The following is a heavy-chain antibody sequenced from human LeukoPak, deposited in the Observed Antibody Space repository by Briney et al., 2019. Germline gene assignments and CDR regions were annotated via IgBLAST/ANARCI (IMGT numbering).Heavy chain of an antibody. CDR1: GYTFTSYD. D-gene: IGHD3-22*01. Sequence: ASVKVSCKASGYTFTSYDINWVRQATGQGLEWMGWMNPNSGNTGYAQKFQGRVTMTRNTSISTAYMELSSLRSEDTAVYYCARAIYGSSGYYYVSYYYYGMDVWGQGTTVTVSS. CDR3: ARAIYGSSGYYYVSYYYYGMDV. V-gene: IGHV1-8*01. J-gene: IGHJ6*02. CDR2: MNPNSGNT.